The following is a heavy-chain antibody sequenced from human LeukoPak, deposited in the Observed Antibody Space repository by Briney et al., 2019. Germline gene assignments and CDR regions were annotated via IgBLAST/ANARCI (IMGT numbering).Heavy chain of an antibody. D-gene: IGHD3-10*01. J-gene: IGHJ4*02. V-gene: IGHV3-23*01. CDR1: GFTFSSYA. Sequence: GGSLRLSCAASGFTFSSYAMSWVRQAPGKGLEWVSAISGSGGSTYYADSVKGRFTISRDNSKNTLYLQMNSLRAEDTAVYYCAKYVSPYGSGGGHFDHWGQGTLAIVSS. CDR2: ISGSGGST. CDR3: AKYVSPYGSGGGHFDH.